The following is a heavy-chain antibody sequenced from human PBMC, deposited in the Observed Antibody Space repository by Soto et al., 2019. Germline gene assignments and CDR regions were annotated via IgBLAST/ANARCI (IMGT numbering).Heavy chain of an antibody. CDR1: GESLSAYY. V-gene: IGHV4-34*01. CDR3: ARGTVYVPFLFPCLDV. CDR2: INQSGST. J-gene: IGHJ6*02. D-gene: IGHD3-10*02. Sequence: LSLTCAVYGESLSAYYWTWIRQPPWKGLEWIGEINQSGSTNYNPSLKSRVTMSADTSKKHFSLKVTSVTAADTAVYYCARGTVYVPFLFPCLDVWGQGTTVTVSS.